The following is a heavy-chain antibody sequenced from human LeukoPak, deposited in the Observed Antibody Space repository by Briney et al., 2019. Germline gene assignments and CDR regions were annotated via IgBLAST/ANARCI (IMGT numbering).Heavy chain of an antibody. J-gene: IGHJ4*02. CDR2: INSGSGTNI. CDR1: GFSFSSYE. V-gene: IGHV3-48*03. D-gene: IGHD3-22*01. Sequence: PGGSLRLSCAASGFSFSSYEMIWVRQAPGKGLEWILYINSGSGTNIFYADSVKGRFAISRDNAKNSLYLQMNTLRAEDTAVYYCARDKDYSESGGHGDWGYYFDYWGQGALVTVSS. CDR3: ARDKDYSESGGHGDWGYYFDY.